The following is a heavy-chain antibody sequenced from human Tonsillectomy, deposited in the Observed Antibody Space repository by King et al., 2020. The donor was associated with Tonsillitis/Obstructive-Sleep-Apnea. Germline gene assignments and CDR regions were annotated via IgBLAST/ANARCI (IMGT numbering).Heavy chain of an antibody. Sequence: VQLVESGGGLVKPGGSLRLSCAASGFTFSSYSMNWVRQAPGKGLEWVSFISGSSNYIYYGDSVKGRFTISRDNAKNSLYLQMNSLRAEDTAVYYCARAPSRLQPFYFDSWGQGILVTVSS. J-gene: IGHJ4*02. V-gene: IGHV3-21*01. CDR1: GFTFSSYS. D-gene: IGHD4-11*01. CDR3: ARAPSRLQPFYFDS. CDR2: ISGSSNYI.